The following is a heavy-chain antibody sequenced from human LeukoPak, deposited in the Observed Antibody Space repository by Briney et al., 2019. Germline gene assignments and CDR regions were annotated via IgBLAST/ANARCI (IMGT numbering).Heavy chain of an antibody. V-gene: IGHV4-30-4*01. CDR2: IYYSGST. CDR1: GGSISSGDYY. Sequence: PSQTLSLTCTVSGGSISSGDYYWSWIRHPLGKGLEWIGYIYYSGSTYYNPSLKSRVTISVDTSKNQFSLKLSSVAAADTAVYYCARDLWGDGMDVWGQGTTVTVSS. CDR3: ARDLWGDGMDV. D-gene: IGHD3-16*01. J-gene: IGHJ6*02.